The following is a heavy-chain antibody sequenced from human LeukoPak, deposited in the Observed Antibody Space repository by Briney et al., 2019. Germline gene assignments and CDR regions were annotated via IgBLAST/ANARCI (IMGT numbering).Heavy chain of an antibody. J-gene: IGHJ6*02. Sequence: GGSLRLSCAASGFTVSSNYMSWVRQAPGKGLEWVSVIYSGGSTYYADSVKGRFTISRRNSKNTLYLQMSSLRAEDTAVYYCARAPVGELWKTPYYYYGMDVWGQGTTVTVSS. V-gene: IGHV3-53*04. CDR2: IYSGGST. CDR1: GFTVSSNY. CDR3: ARAPVGELWKTPYYYYGMDV. D-gene: IGHD3-16*01.